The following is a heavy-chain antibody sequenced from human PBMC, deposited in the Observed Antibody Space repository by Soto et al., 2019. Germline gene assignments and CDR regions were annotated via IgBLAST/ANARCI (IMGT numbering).Heavy chain of an antibody. D-gene: IGHD3-22*01. CDR1: GFTFSSYS. CDR3: ARDGDYDSSGHGAFDI. CDR2: ISSSSSYI. J-gene: IGHJ3*02. V-gene: IGHV3-21*01. Sequence: GGSLRLSCAASGFTFSSYSMNWVRQAPGKGLEWVSSISSSSSYIYYADSVKGRFTISRDNAKNSLYLQMNSLRAEDTAVYYCARDGDYDSSGHGAFDIWGQGTMVTVSS.